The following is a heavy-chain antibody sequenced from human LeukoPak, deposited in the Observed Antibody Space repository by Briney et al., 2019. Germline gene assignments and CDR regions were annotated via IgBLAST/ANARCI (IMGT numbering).Heavy chain of an antibody. D-gene: IGHD2-8*01. CDR3: ARSPLDVMAT. CDR1: GFTVSSNY. V-gene: IGHV3-66*02. Sequence: GGSLRLSCAASGFTVSSNYMSWVSQAPGQGLEWVSGIYSGGSTYYADSVKGRFTISRDNSKNTLYLQMNSLRAEDTAVYYCARSPLDVMATWGQGTLVTVSS. J-gene: IGHJ5*02. CDR2: IYSGGST.